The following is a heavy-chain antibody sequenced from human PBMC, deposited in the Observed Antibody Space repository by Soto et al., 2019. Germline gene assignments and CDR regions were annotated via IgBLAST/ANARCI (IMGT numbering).Heavy chain of an antibody. CDR3: AKDRAVIQGYFDY. Sequence: EVQLLESGGGLVQPGGSLRLSCAASGFTFSSYAMSWVRQAPGKGLEWVSAISGSGGSTYYADSVKGRFTISRDNSKNTLYLQMNSLRVEDTAVYYCAKDRAVIQGYFDYWGQGTLVTVSS. CDR2: ISGSGGST. CDR1: GFTFSSYA. J-gene: IGHJ4*02. V-gene: IGHV3-23*01. D-gene: IGHD3-10*01.